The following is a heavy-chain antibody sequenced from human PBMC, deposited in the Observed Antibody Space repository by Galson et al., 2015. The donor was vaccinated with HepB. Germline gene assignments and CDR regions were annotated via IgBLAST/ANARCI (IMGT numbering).Heavy chain of an antibody. CDR3: AKVWSGDILVWAPPIVYGMDV. CDR1: GFTFSSYG. V-gene: IGHV3-30*18. CDR2: ISYDGSNK. J-gene: IGHJ6*02. D-gene: IGHD3-9*01. Sequence: SLRLSCAASGFTFSSYGMHWVRQAPGKGLEWVAVISYDGSNKYYADSVKGRFTISRDNSKNTLYLQMNSLRAEDTAVYYCAKVWSGDILVWAPPIVYGMDVWGQGTTVTVSS.